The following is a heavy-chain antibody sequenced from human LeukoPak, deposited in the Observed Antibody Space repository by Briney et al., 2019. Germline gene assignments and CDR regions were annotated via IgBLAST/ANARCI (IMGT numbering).Heavy chain of an antibody. Sequence: ASVKVSCKASGYIFTDYAIHWLRQAPGQRPEWMGWMNAGNGNTKYSQKFQGRITLIRDTSAATAYMELSSLRHDDLAVYYCARGRIAAGWVLKYWGQGTLVTVSS. CDR3: ARGRIAAGWVLKY. CDR2: MNAGNGNT. CDR1: GYIFTDYA. D-gene: IGHD6-13*01. V-gene: IGHV1-3*01. J-gene: IGHJ4*02.